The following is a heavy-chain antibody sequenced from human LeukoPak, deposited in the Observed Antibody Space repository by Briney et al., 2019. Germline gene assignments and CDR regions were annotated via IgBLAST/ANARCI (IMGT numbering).Heavy chain of an antibody. CDR1: GFTFSRYR. J-gene: IGHJ6*03. V-gene: IGHV3-7*03. Sequence: GGSLRLSCAASGFTFSRYRMSWVRQAPGKGLEWVANIKQDGSEKHYVDSVKGRFTISRDNAKNSLYLQMNSLRAEDTAVYYCARETYYYDSSGYLPKNYYYYMDVWGKGTTVTVSS. CDR2: IKQDGSEK. D-gene: IGHD3-22*01. CDR3: ARETYYYDSSGYLPKNYYYYMDV.